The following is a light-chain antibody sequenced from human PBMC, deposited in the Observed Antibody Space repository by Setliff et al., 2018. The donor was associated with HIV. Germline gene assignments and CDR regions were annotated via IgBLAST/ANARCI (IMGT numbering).Light chain of an antibody. CDR2: AVS. CDR3: SSYTSSTPLYV. Sequence: QSALTQPASVSGSPGQSITISCTGSSSDVGGYNYVSWYQQHPGKAPKLMIYAVSNRPSGVSNRFSGSKSGNTASLTISGLQAEDEADYHCSSYTSSTPLYVFGTGTKVTVL. V-gene: IGLV2-14*03. CDR1: SSDVGGYNY. J-gene: IGLJ1*01.